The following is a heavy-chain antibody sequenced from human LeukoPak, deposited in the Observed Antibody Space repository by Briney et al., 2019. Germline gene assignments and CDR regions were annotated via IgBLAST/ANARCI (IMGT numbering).Heavy chain of an antibody. CDR2: ISSSGSTI. CDR1: GFTFSSYE. Sequence: GGSLRLSCAASGFTFSSYEMNWVRQAPGKGLEWVSYISSSGSTIYYADSVKGRFTISRDNAKNSLYLQMNSLRAEDTAVYYCARDWPSGSYYYYYYMDVWGKGTTVTISS. CDR3: ARDWPSGSYYYYYYMDV. J-gene: IGHJ6*03. V-gene: IGHV3-48*03. D-gene: IGHD1-26*01.